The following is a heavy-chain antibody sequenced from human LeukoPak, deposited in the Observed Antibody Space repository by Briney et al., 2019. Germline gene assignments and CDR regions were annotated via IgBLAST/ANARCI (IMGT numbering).Heavy chain of an antibody. CDR2: ITTSGGNT. CDR1: GFTFSSYS. Sequence: PVGSLGLSCAASGFTFSSYSMSWVRQAPGKGLEWVSAITTSGGNTYYADSVKGRFTISRHNSKNTLYLEINSLRPDDTAVYYCARGGGDYNPFDYRGPGTPGTVSS. D-gene: IGHD4-17*01. J-gene: IGHJ4*02. V-gene: IGHV3-23*01. CDR3: ARGGGDYNPFDY.